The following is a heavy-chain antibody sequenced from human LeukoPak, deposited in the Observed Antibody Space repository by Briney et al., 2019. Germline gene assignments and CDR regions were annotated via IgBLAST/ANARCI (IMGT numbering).Heavy chain of an antibody. J-gene: IGHJ5*02. CDR2: INPSGGST. V-gene: IGHV1-46*01. D-gene: IGHD5-24*01. CDR3: ARMGEMATIHNWFDP. Sequence: ASVKVSCKASGYTFTSYYMHWVRQAPGQGLEWMGIINPSGGSTSYAQKFQGRVTMTRDTSTSTVYMELSSLRSEDTAVYYCARMGEMATIHNWFDPWGQGTLVTVSS. CDR1: GYTFTSYY.